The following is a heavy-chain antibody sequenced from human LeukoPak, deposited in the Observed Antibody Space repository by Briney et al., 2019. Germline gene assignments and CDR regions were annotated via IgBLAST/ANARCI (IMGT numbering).Heavy chain of an antibody. V-gene: IGHV1-18*04. CDR3: ARDVPLWPPSYFDY. J-gene: IGHJ4*02. Sequence: GASVKVTCKASGYTITSYGISWVRQAPGQGLEWMGWISAYNGNTNYAQKLQGRVTMTTDTSTSTAYMELRSLRSDDTAVYYCARDVPLWPPSYFDYWGQGTLVTVSS. CDR1: GYTITSYG. CDR2: ISAYNGNT. D-gene: IGHD2/OR15-2a*01.